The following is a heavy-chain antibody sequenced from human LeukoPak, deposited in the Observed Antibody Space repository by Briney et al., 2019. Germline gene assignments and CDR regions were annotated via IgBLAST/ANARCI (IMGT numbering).Heavy chain of an antibody. D-gene: IGHD2-2*01. CDR3: ARGPDIAVVKYYFDY. CDR1: GFTFSTYS. V-gene: IGHV3-21*01. CDR2: ISSSSSYI. J-gene: IGHJ4*02. Sequence: GGSLRLSCAAPGFTFSTYSMNWVRQAPGKGLEWVSSISSSSSYIYYADSVKGRFTISRDNARNSLYLQMNSLRAEDTAVYYCARGPDIAVVKYYFDYWGQGSLVTVSS.